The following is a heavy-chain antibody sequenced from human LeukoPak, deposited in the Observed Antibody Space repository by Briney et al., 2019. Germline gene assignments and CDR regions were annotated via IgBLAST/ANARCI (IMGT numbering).Heavy chain of an antibody. Sequence: GGSLRLSCAASGFTFSDYYMSWIRQAPGKGLEWVSYISSSGSTIYYADSVKGRFTISRDNAKNSLYLQMNSLRAEDTAVYYCARDSPQTGWLVLASLYYMDVWGKGTTVTV. V-gene: IGHV3-11*01. D-gene: IGHD6-19*01. J-gene: IGHJ6*03. CDR1: GFTFSDYY. CDR2: ISSSGSTI. CDR3: ARDSPQTGWLVLASLYYMDV.